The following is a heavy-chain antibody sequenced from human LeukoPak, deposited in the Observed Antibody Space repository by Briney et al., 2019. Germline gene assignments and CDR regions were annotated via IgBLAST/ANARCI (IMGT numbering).Heavy chain of an antibody. CDR3: ARGGKVIPRNIYN. V-gene: IGHV3-30*02. CDR2: IWHDGSNK. J-gene: IGHJ4*02. Sequence: PGGSLRLSCAVSGFIFSNYGMHWVRQAPGKGLEWVAIIWHDGSNKYYADSVKGRFTISRDNSKNTLYLQMNSLRAEDTAVYYCARGGKVIPRNIYNWGQGALVTVSS. CDR1: GFIFSNYG. D-gene: IGHD2/OR15-2a*01.